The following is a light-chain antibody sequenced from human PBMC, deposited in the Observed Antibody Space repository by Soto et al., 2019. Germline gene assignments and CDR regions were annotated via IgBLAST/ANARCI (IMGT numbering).Light chain of an antibody. CDR2: KAS. J-gene: IGKJ1*01. CDR3: QQYNSYWT. V-gene: IGKV1-5*03. Sequence: DIQMTQSPSTLSASVGDRVTITCRASQSISSWLAWYQQKPGKAPKLLIYKASSLESGVPSRFSGRGSGTEFTLTISSLQPDEFATYYCQQYNSYWTFGQGTKVEIK. CDR1: QSISSW.